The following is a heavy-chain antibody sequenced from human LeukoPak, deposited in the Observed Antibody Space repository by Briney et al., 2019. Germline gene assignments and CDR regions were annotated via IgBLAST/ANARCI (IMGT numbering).Heavy chain of an antibody. Sequence: SETLSLTCSVSGGSVSSGSSSWTWIRRPAGKGLEWIGRIYPSGFTNYNPSLKSRVTISVDTSKNQFSLKLSSVTAADTAVYYCARVQNHHFMGPDWYFDLWGRGTLVTVSS. J-gene: IGHJ2*01. D-gene: IGHD3-16*01. CDR2: IYPSGFT. CDR1: GGSVSSGSSS. V-gene: IGHV4-61*10. CDR3: ARVQNHHFMGPDWYFDL.